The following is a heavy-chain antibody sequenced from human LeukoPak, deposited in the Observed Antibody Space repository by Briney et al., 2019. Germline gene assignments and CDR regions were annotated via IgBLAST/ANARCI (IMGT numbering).Heavy chain of an antibody. V-gene: IGHV1-18*01. D-gene: IGHD2-21*02. CDR1: GFTLTNYG. CDR3: ARERSVVVAGIYYYYYMDV. CDR2: ISAYNGNR. J-gene: IGHJ6*03. Sequence: ASVKVSCKASGFTLTNYGISWVRQAPGQGLEGMGWISAYNGNRNYAQKSQGRVTMTTDTSTSTAYMELRSLRSDDTAVYYCARERSVVVAGIYYYYYMDVWGKGTTVTVSS.